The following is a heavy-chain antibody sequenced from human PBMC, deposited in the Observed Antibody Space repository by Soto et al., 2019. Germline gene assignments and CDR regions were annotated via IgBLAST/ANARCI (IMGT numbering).Heavy chain of an antibody. CDR1: GGSISSYY. D-gene: IGHD3-10*01. CDR2: IYYSGST. Sequence: SETLSLTCPVSGGSISSYYWSWIRQPPGKGLEWIGYIYYSGSTNYNPSLKSRVTISVDTSKNQFSLKLSSVTAADTAVYYCARDPMVRGVNPYYYYYGMDVWGQGTTVTVS. CDR3: ARDPMVRGVNPYYYYYGMDV. V-gene: IGHV4-59*01. J-gene: IGHJ6*02.